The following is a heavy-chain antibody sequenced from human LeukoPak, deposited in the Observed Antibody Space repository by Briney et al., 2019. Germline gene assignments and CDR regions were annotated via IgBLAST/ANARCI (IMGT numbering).Heavy chain of an antibody. Sequence: SETLSLTCEVSGVHFNAHFLRWVRQSPGKGLEWIGEVDHRGISNINPSFKSRVTISVDMSKNQFSLRLTSVTAEDTALYYCAGRTPHFYYYMDVWDKGATVTVSS. J-gene: IGHJ6*03. D-gene: IGHD2-15*01. CDR3: AGRTPHFYYYMDV. V-gene: IGHV4-34*01. CDR1: GVHFNAHF. CDR2: VDHRGIS.